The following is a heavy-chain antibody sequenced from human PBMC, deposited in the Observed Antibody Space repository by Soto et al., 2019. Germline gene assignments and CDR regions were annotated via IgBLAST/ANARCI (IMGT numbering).Heavy chain of an antibody. CDR1: GYTFTGYY. V-gene: IGHV1-2*02. D-gene: IGHD1-26*01. CDR3: ARSEWELLGNAFDI. Sequence: GASVKVSCKASGYTFTGYYMHWVRQAPGQGLEWMGWINPNSGGTNYAQKFQGRVTMTRDTSISTAYMELSRLRSDDTAVYYCARSEWELLGNAFDIWGQGTMVTVSS. J-gene: IGHJ3*02. CDR2: INPNSGGT.